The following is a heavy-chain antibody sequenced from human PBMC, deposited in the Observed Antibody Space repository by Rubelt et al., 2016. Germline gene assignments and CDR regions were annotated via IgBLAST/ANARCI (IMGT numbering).Heavy chain of an antibody. CDR3: ARHGRAAARYYV. V-gene: IGHV4-34*01. CDR2: IYYSGST. J-gene: IGHJ6*02. CDR1: GGSFSGYY. Sequence: QVQLQQWGAGLLKPSETLSLTCAVYGGSFSGYYCTWIRQPPGKGLEWIGSIYYSGSTYYNPSLKSRVTISVDTSKNQFSLKLSSVTAADTAVYYCARHGRAAARYYVWGQGTTVTVSS. D-gene: IGHD6-13*01.